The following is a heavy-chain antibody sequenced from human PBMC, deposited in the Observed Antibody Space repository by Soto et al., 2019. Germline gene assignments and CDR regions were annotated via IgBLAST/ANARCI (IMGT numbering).Heavy chain of an antibody. J-gene: IGHJ5*02. CDR2: IWYDGSNK. Sequence: QVQLVESGGGVVQPGRSLRLSCAASGFTFSSYGMHWVRQAPGKGLEWVAVIWYDGSNKYYADSVKGRFTISRDNSKNTLYLQRNSLRAEDTAVYYCARESKQWLVFYWCDPWGQGTLVTVSS. CDR3: ARESKQWLVFYWCDP. D-gene: IGHD6-19*01. CDR1: GFTFSSYG. V-gene: IGHV3-33*01.